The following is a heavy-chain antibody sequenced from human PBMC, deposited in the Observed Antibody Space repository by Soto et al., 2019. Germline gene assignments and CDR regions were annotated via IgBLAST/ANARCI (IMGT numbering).Heavy chain of an antibody. V-gene: IGHV4-4*02. CDR3: ARVTAMVDFEY. CDR1: GASMSSSNW. CDR2: IYHSGST. J-gene: IGHJ4*02. Sequence: ETLSLTGDLPGASMSSSNWWSWVRQPPGKGLEWIGEIYHSGSTNYNPSLKSRVTISVDKSKNQFSIKLSSVTAADTAVYYCARVTAMVDFEYWGQGTLVTVSS. D-gene: IGHD5-18*01.